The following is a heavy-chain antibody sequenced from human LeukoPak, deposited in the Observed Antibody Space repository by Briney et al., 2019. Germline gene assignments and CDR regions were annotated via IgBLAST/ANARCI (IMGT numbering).Heavy chain of an antibody. D-gene: IGHD4-17*01. CDR3: ARHKDYGDHGSRFDY. Sequence: GESLKISCKGSGYSFTSYLIGWVRQMPGKGLEWMGIIYPGDSDTRYSPSFQGQVTISADKSISTAYLQWSSLKASDTATYYCARHKDYGDHGSRFDYWGRGTLVTVSS. CDR2: IYPGDSDT. J-gene: IGHJ4*02. CDR1: GYSFTSYL. V-gene: IGHV5-51*01.